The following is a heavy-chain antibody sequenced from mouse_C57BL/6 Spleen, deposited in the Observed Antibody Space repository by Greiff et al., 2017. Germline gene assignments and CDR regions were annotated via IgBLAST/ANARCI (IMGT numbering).Heavy chain of an antibody. CDR3: VRIDDLYYFDY. J-gene: IGHJ2*01. Sequence: QVQLQQPGAELVPPWASVTLSCKASVYTFTSSCLTWVQQRPGQGLAWLLDIYPGSGSTNYNEKFKSKATLTVDTSSSTASMQLSSLTSEDSEVYYVVRIDDLYYFDYWGQGTTLTV. V-gene: IGHV1-55*01. D-gene: IGHD2-3*01. CDR2: IYPGSGST. CDR1: VYTFTSSC.